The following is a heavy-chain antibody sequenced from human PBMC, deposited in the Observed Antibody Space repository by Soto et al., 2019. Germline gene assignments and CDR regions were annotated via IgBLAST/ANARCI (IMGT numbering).Heavy chain of an antibody. CDR3: AYRALYSGSYWDGGSFDS. D-gene: IGHD1-26*01. CDR1: GFSLSTSGVG. J-gene: IGHJ4*02. CDR2: IYWDDDK. V-gene: IGHV2-5*02. Sequence: QITLRESGPTRVKPTQTLALTCTFSGFSLSTSGVGVGWIRQPPGKALEWLALIYWDDDKRYSPSLKTRLTIHKYTSINPVVLTITDMDPVDTATYYCAYRALYSGSYWDGGSFDSWGQGALVTVSS.